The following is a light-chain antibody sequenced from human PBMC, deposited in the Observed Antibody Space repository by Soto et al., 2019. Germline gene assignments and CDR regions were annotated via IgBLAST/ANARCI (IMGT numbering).Light chain of an antibody. CDR1: QTISTW. J-gene: IGKJ1*01. Sequence: DIQMTQSPSTLSASVGERVTIAYRASQTISTWLAWYQQKPGKAPKLLIYDASSLESGVPSRFSGSGSGTEFTLTISTLQPDDFATYYCQQYNSYWTFGQGTKVDI. CDR3: QQYNSYWT. V-gene: IGKV1-5*01. CDR2: DAS.